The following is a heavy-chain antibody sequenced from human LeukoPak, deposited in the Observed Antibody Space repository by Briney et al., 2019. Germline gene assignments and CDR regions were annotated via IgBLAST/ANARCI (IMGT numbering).Heavy chain of an antibody. Sequence: SETLSLTCTVSGGSISSGGYYWSWIRQHPGKGLEWIGYIYYSGSTYYNPSLKSRVTISVDTSKNQFSLKVSSVTAADTAVYYCARYRFGDSPRYFLDYWGQGTLVFVSS. D-gene: IGHD4-17*01. J-gene: IGHJ4*02. CDR1: GGSISSGGYY. CDR2: IYYSGST. CDR3: ARYRFGDSPRYFLDY. V-gene: IGHV4-31*03.